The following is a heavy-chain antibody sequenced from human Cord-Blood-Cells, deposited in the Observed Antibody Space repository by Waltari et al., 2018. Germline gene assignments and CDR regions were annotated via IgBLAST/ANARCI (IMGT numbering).Heavy chain of an antibody. CDR2: INHSGST. J-gene: IGHJ5*02. CDR1: GGSFSGYY. V-gene: IGHV4-34*01. CDR3: ARVAIYGSGSYNWFDP. D-gene: IGHD3-10*01. Sequence: QVQLQQWGAGLLKPSETLSLTCAVYGGSFSGYYWSWIRQPPGKGLDWIGEINHSGSTNYNPSLKSRVTISVDTSKNQFSLKLSSVTAADTAVYYCARVAIYGSGSYNWFDPWGQGTLVTVSS.